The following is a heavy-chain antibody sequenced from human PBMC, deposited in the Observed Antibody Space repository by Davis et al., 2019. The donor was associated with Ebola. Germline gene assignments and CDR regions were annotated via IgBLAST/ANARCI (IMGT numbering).Heavy chain of an antibody. J-gene: IGHJ4*02. CDR1: GFTFSSYG. D-gene: IGHD3-22*01. CDR3: AKGLDGYEDY. V-gene: IGHV3-30*18. Sequence: GGSLRLSCAASGFTFSSYGMHWVRQAPGKGLEWVAVISYDGSNKYYADSVKGRFTISRDNSKNTLYLQMNSLRAEDTAVYYCAKGLDGYEDYWGQGTLVTVSS. CDR2: ISYDGSNK.